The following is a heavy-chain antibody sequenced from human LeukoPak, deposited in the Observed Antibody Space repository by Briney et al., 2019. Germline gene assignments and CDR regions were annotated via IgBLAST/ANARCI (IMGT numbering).Heavy chain of an antibody. D-gene: IGHD2-21*02. J-gene: IGHJ4*02. Sequence: PGGSLRLSCAASGFTFSTYGMHWVRQAPGKGLEWVAVISYDGSNKYYADSVKGRFTISRDNSKNTLYLQMNSLRAEDTAVYYCARDGEAASGTGGDCLGPDYWGQGTLVTVSS. CDR1: GFTFSTYG. CDR3: ARDGEAASGTGGDCLGPDY. CDR2: ISYDGSNK. V-gene: IGHV3-30*19.